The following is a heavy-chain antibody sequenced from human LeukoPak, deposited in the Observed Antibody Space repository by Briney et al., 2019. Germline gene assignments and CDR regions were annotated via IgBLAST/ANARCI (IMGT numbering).Heavy chain of an antibody. CDR3: ARGTIAAVLRGDY. D-gene: IGHD6-13*01. J-gene: IGHJ4*02. CDR1: GYTFTSYG. CDR2: MNPNSGNT. V-gene: IGHV1-8*02. Sequence: ASVKVSCKASGYTFTSYGISWVRQATGQGLEWTGWMNPNSGNTGYAQKFQGRVTMTRNTSISTAYMELSSLRSEDTAVYYCARGTIAAVLRGDYWGQGTLVTVSS.